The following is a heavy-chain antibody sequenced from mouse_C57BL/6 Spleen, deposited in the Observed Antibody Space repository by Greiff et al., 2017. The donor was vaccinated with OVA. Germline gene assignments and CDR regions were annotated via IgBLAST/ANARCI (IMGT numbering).Heavy chain of an antibody. CDR2: IYPGSGST. V-gene: IGHV1-55*01. J-gene: IGHJ4*01. D-gene: IGHD2-5*01. Sequence: QVQLKQSGAELVKPGASVKMSCKASGYTFTSYWITWVKQRPGQGLEWIGDIYPGSGSTNYNEKFKSKATLTVDTSSSTAYMQLSSLTSEDSAVYYCARRYYSNYEAMDYWGQGTSVTVSS. CDR3: ARRYYSNYEAMDY. CDR1: GYTFTSYW.